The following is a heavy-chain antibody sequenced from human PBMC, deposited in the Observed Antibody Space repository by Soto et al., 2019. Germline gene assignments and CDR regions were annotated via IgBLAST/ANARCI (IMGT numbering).Heavy chain of an antibody. Sequence: QVQLVESGGGVVQPGRSLRLSCAASGFTFSSYGMHWVRQSPGKGLEWVAVISYDGSNKYYADSVKGRFTISRDNSKNTLYLQMNSLRAEVTAVYYCAKAQEEWELLHWSFYYWGQGTLVTVSS. D-gene: IGHD1-26*01. CDR1: GFTFSSYG. J-gene: IGHJ4*02. CDR3: AKAQEEWELLHWSFYY. V-gene: IGHV3-30*18. CDR2: ISYDGSNK.